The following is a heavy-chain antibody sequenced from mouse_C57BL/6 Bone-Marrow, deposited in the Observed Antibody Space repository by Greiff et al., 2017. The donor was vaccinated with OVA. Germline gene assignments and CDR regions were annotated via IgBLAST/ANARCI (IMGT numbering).Heavy chain of an antibody. J-gene: IGHJ1*03. CDR2: INYDGSST. CDR3: ARILIYYYGSSFYWYFDV. D-gene: IGHD1-1*01. CDR1: GFTFSDYY. Sequence: EVKLMESEGGLVQPGSSMKLSCTASGFTFSDYYMAWVRQVPEKGLEWVANINYDGSSTYYLDSLKSRFIISRDNAKNILYLQMSSLKSEDTATYYCARILIYYYGSSFYWYFDVWGTGTTVTVSS. V-gene: IGHV5-16*01.